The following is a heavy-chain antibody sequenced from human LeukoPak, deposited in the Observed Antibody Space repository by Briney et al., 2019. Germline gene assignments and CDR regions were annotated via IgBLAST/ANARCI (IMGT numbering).Heavy chain of an antibody. Sequence: GGSLRLSCAASGFTFDDYTMHWVRHAPGKGLEWVSLISWDGGSTYYADSVKGRFTISRDNAKNSLYLQMSSLRAEDTAVYYCARGGRGIDWGQGTLVTVSS. CDR2: ISWDGGST. V-gene: IGHV3-43*01. CDR3: ARGGRGID. CDR1: GFTFDDYT. J-gene: IGHJ4*01.